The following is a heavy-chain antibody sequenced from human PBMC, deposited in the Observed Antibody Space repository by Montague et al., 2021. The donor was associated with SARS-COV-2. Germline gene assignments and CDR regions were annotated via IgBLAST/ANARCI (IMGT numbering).Heavy chain of an antibody. J-gene: IGHJ6*02. Sequence: SETLSLTCTVSGGSISSYYWSWIRQPAGKGLEWIGRIYPSGSTKYNPSLKSRVTMSVDTSKNQFSLKLSSVTAADTAVYYCARDHMTILLMVYYYGMDVWGQGTRVTVSS. CDR2: IYPSGST. D-gene: IGHD2-8*01. CDR3: ARDHMTILLMVYYYGMDV. V-gene: IGHV4-4*07. CDR1: GGSISSYY.